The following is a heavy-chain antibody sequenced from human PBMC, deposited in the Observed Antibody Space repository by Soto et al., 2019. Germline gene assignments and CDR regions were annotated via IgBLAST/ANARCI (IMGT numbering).Heavy chain of an antibody. CDR2: ISAYNGNT. V-gene: IGHV1-18*01. CDR3: AXLDRSYYDIFFDP. D-gene: IGHD3-9*01. CDR1: GYTFTSYG. J-gene: IGHJ5*02. Sequence: QVQLVQSGAEVKKPGASVKVSCKASGYTFTSYGISWVRQAPGQGLEWMGWISAYNGNTNYAQKLQGRVTMTTDTXXXXXXXXXXXXXXDXXXXXXCAXLDRSYYDIFFDPWGQGTLVTVSS.